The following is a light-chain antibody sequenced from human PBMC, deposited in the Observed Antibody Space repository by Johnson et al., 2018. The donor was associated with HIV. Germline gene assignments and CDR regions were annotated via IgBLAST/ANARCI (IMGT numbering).Light chain of an antibody. CDR2: DNN. Sequence: QSVLTQPPSVSAAPGQKVTISCSGSSSNIGNNYVSWYQQLPGTAPKLLIYDNNKRPSGIPDRFSGSKSGTSATLGITGLQTGAEADYYCGTWDSILSAAPYVFGTGTKVTVL. V-gene: IGLV1-51*01. J-gene: IGLJ1*01. CDR1: SSNIGNNY. CDR3: GTWDSILSAAPYV.